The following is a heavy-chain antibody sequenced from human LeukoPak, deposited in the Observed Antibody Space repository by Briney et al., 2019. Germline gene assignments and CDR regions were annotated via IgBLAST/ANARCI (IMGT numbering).Heavy chain of an antibody. CDR3: ARRRGQSLDP. CDR2: INHSGST. CDR1: GGSFSGYY. V-gene: IGHV4-34*01. Sequence: SETLSLTCAVYGGSFSGYYWSWIRQPPGKGLEWIGEINHSGSTNYNPSLKSRVTISVDTSKNQFSLKLSSVTAADTAVYYCARRRGQSLDPWGQGTLVTVSS. J-gene: IGHJ5*02.